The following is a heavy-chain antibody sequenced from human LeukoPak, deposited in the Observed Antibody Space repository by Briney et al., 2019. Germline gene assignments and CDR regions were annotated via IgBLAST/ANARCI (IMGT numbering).Heavy chain of an antibody. Sequence: SETLSLTCTVSGGSISSSSYYWGWIRQPPGKGLEWIGSIYYSGSTYYNPSLKSRVTISVDTSKNQFSLKLSSVTAADTAVYYCANTILGDYYYYYMDAWGKGTTVTVSS. CDR1: GGSISSSSYY. D-gene: IGHD3-3*01. J-gene: IGHJ6*03. CDR3: ANTILGDYYYYYMDA. CDR2: IYYSGST. V-gene: IGHV4-39*01.